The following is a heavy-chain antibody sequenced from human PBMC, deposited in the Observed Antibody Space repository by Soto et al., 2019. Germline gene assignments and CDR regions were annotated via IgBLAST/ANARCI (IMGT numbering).Heavy chain of an antibody. CDR2: INHSGST. V-gene: IGHV4-34*01. Sequence: PSETLSLTCAVYGGSFSGYYWTWIRQPPGTGLEWIGEINHSGSTNYNPSLKSRVTISVDTSKNQFSLKLTSVTAADTAVYYCARATVRGIDYWGQGTLVTVSS. J-gene: IGHJ4*02. D-gene: IGHD4-17*01. CDR1: GGSFSGYY. CDR3: ARATVRGIDY.